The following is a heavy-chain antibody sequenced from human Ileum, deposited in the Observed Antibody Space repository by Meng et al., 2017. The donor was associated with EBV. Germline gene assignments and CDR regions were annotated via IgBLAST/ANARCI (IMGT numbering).Heavy chain of an antibody. CDR1: GGSVSSAHSF. CDR3: AGDPHSGSPH. D-gene: IGHD1-26*01. J-gene: IGHJ4*02. CDR2: MSYSGST. Sequence: QVQLQESGPGLVKPCETLSLTCPFFGGSVSSAHSFWTWIRQPPGKGLEWIGYMSYSGSTNYSPPLESRVTISVDTSKNQFSLKLSSVTAADTAVYYCAGDPHSGSPHWGQGTLVTVSS. V-gene: IGHV4-61*01.